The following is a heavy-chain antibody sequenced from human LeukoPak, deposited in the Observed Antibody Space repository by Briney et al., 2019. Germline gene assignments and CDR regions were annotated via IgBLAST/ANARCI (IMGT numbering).Heavy chain of an antibody. CDR3: ARDGSGTIVVVPAAPDY. D-gene: IGHD2-2*01. V-gene: IGHV3-7*01. J-gene: IGHJ4*02. CDR1: GFTFSSYW. CDR2: IKQDGSEK. Sequence: PGGSLRLSCAASGFTFSSYWMSWVRQAPGKGLEWVANIKQDGSEKYYADSVKGRFTISRDNSKNTLYLQMNSLRAEDTAVYYCARDGSGTIVVVPAAPDYWGQGTLVTVSS.